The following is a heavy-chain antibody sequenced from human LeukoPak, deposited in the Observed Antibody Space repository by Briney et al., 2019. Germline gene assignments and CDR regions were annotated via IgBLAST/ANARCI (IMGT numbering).Heavy chain of an antibody. V-gene: IGHV3-23*01. Sequence: PGGSLRLSCAASGFTFKNYAARWVRQAPGKGLEWVSAVVGGDTTYYTDSVKGGFTISRDHSSTTLYLQMNTLSAEDTAVYYCAKQARYSNFWSGYLYYFDYWGQGTLVTVSS. J-gene: IGHJ4*02. D-gene: IGHD3-3*01. CDR3: AKQARYSNFWSGYLYYFDY. CDR1: GFTFKNYA. CDR2: VVGGDTT.